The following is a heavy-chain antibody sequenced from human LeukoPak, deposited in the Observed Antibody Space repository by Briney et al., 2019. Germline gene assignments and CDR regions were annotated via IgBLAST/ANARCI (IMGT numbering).Heavy chain of an antibody. Sequence: PGGFLRLSCAASGFTFSSYGMHWVRQAPGKGLEWVAVIWYDGSNKYYADSVKGRFTISRDNSKNTLYLQMNSLRAEDTAVYYCARAPQRQRPSDAFDIWGQGTMVTVSS. CDR3: ARAPQRQRPSDAFDI. V-gene: IGHV3-33*01. CDR2: IWYDGSNK. D-gene: IGHD5-18*01. J-gene: IGHJ3*02. CDR1: GFTFSSYG.